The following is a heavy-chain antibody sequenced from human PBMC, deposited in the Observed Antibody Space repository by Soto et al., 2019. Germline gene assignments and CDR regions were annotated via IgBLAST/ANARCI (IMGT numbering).Heavy chain of an antibody. D-gene: IGHD2-15*01. CDR2: IYYSGST. Sequence: SETLSLTCTVSGGSISSGCYYWSWIRQHPGKGLEWIGYIYYSGSTYYNPSLKSRVTISVDTSKNQFSLKLSSVTAADTAVYYCARLDPLYCSGGSCYPGVDYYYYYMDVWGKGTTVTVSS. CDR1: GGSISSGCYY. J-gene: IGHJ6*03. V-gene: IGHV4-31*03. CDR3: ARLDPLYCSGGSCYPGVDYYYYYMDV.